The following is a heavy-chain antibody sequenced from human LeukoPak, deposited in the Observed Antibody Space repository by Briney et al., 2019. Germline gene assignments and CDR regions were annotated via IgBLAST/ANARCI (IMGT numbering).Heavy chain of an antibody. J-gene: IGHJ6*02. V-gene: IGHV3-43*02. D-gene: IGHD2/OR15-2a*01. CDR3: GTWAFYHGLDV. CDR2: IRADGGRT. Sequence: GGSLRLSCAASGFSFGDYAMHWVRHAPGKGLEWVSLIRADGGRTYYADSVNGRFTISRDNSKNSLYLQMNSLRTDDTALYYCGTWAFYHGLDVRGQGTTVTVSS. CDR1: GFSFGDYA.